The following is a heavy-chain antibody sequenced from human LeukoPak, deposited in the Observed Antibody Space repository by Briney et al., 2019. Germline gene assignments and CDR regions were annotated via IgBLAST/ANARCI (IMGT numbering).Heavy chain of an antibody. Sequence: GSLRLSCAASGFTFSSYSMNWVRQAPGKGLEWVSAINSGGDATKYADSVKGRFTISRDNSKNTLSLQLDSLRAEDTALYYCAKSDCGTIGCKLLNYWGQGTLVTVSS. CDR2: INSGGDAT. CDR1: GFTFSSYS. V-gene: IGHV3-23*01. CDR3: AKSDCGTIGCKLLNY. J-gene: IGHJ4*02. D-gene: IGHD2-21*01.